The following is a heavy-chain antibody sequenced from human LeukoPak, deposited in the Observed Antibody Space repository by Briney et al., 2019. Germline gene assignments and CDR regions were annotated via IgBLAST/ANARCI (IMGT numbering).Heavy chain of an antibody. CDR2: IDPSDSYT. Sequence: GESLKISCKGSGYSFTSYWISWVRQMPGKGLEWMGRIDPSDSYTNYSPSFQGHVTISADKSISTAYLQWSSLKASDTAMYYCARPNITSYYDSRGYDAFDVWGQGTMVTVSS. CDR1: GYSFTSYW. D-gene: IGHD3-22*01. CDR3: ARPNITSYYDSRGYDAFDV. J-gene: IGHJ3*01. V-gene: IGHV5-10-1*01.